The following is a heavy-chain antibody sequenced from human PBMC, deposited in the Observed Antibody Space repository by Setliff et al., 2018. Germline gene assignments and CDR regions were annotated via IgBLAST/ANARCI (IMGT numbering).Heavy chain of an antibody. CDR1: GGSFNVYF. CDR3: ARVDFTMIQGVLGL. Sequence: PSETLSLTCAVYGGSFNVYFWSWIRQPPGKGLEWIGEISHSGSTNYKPSLKSRVTMSVDKSKNQFSMKLTSVTAADTAVYYCARVDFTMIQGVLGLRGQGTLVTVSS. J-gene: IGHJ1*01. D-gene: IGHD3-10*01. CDR2: ISHSGST. V-gene: IGHV4-34*01.